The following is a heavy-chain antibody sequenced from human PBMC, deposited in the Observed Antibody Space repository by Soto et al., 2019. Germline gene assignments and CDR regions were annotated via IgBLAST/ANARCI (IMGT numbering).Heavy chain of an antibody. J-gene: IGHJ4*02. V-gene: IGHV3-13*01. CDR1: GFIFSDCD. CDR2: IGTTGVA. D-gene: IGHD5-12*01. CDR3: ARVGDGYNLNY. Sequence: GGSLRLSCAASGFIFSDCDMHWVRRPTGKGLEWVAAIGTTGVAYYPGSGGGRFTISRDNAKNSLYLQMNSLRVEDAAVYYCARVGDGYNLNYWGPGTLVTVSS.